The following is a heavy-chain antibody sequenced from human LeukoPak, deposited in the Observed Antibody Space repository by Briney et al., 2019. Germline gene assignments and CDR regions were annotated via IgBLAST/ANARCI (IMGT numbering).Heavy chain of an antibody. CDR3: AREKTAYYYDSSGYSEGAFDI. V-gene: IGHV4-31*03. J-gene: IGHJ3*02. D-gene: IGHD3-22*01. CDR2: IYYSGNT. Sequence: PSETLSLTCTVSGGSISSGGYYWSWIRQHPGKGLECIGYIYYSGNTQYNPSLKSRITISVDTSKNQFSLKLSSVTAADTAVYYCAREKTAYYYDSSGYSEGAFDIWGQGTMVTVSS. CDR1: GGSISSGGYY.